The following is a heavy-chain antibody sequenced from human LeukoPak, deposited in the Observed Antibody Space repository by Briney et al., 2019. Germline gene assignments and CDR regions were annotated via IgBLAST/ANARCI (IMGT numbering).Heavy chain of an antibody. V-gene: IGHV4-4*07. CDR1: GGSITSYY. CDR2: IYTSGGT. J-gene: IGHJ4*02. D-gene: IGHD1-26*01. CDR3: ARSGGSGTYYDGSFDY. Sequence: PSETLSLTCSVSGGSITSYYWSWIRQAAGKGLEWIGRIYTSGGTNYNPSLKSRVTMSVDTSKSQFSLKLYSVTAADTAVYYCARSGGSGTYYDGSFDYWGQGTLVTVSS.